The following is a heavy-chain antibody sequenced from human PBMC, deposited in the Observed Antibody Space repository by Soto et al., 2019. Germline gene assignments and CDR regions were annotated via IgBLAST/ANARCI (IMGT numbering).Heavy chain of an antibody. CDR1: GASVNSYS. D-gene: IGHD5-12*01. CDR2: IYTSASN. V-gene: IGHV4-4*07. Sequence: QVHLQESGPGLVKPSETLSLTCSVSGASVNSYSWSWIRQSAGKGLEWIGRIYTSASNNYSPSFKGLVTLSVDTSENQVFLKLTSVAAADTAIYYCAKDREEGYNFYYGMDVWGQGATVTVSS. J-gene: IGHJ6*02. CDR3: AKDREEGYNFYYGMDV.